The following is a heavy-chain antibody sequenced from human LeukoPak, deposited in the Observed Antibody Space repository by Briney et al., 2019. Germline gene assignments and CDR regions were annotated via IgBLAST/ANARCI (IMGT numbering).Heavy chain of an antibody. V-gene: IGHV3-9*01. J-gene: IGHJ3*02. Sequence: GGSLRLSCAASGFTFNDYAMHWVRQAPGKGLEWVSGISWNSGSIGYADSVKGRFTISRDNAKNSLYLQMNSLRAEDTAVYYCARDGEMATIRSPYDAFDIWGQGTMVTVSS. CDR2: ISWNSGSI. D-gene: IGHD5-24*01. CDR1: GFTFNDYA. CDR3: ARDGEMATIRSPYDAFDI.